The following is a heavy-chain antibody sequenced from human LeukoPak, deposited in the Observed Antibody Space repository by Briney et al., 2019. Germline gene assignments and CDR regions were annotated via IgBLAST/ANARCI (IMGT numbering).Heavy chain of an antibody. J-gene: IGHJ4*02. CDR1: GGSISSYY. Sequence: PSETLSLTCTVSGGSISSYYWSWIRQPPGKGLEWIGYIYYSGSTNYNPSLKSRVTISVDTSKNQFSLKLSSVTAADTAFYYCARAYCGGDCYEGPYFFDYWGQGTLVTVSS. CDR2: IYYSGST. CDR3: ARAYCGGDCYEGPYFFDY. D-gene: IGHD2-21*02. V-gene: IGHV4-59*01.